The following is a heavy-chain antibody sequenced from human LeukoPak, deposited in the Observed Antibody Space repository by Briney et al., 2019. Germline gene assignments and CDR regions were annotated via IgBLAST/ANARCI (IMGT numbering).Heavy chain of an antibody. J-gene: IGHJ4*02. V-gene: IGHV4-34*01. D-gene: IGHD2-2*01. CDR2: INHSGST. CDR1: GGSFSGYY. CDR3: AKLTCSSTFCPLDY. Sequence: SETLSLTCAVYGGSFSGYYWSWIRQPPGKGLEWIGEINHSGSTNYNPSLKSRVTISVDTSKNQFSLKLSSVTAADTALYYCAKLTCSSTFCPLDYWGQGTLVTVSS.